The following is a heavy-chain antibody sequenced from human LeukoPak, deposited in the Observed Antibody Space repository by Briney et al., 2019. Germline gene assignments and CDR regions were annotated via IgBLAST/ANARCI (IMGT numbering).Heavy chain of an antibody. Sequence: SETLSLTCAVYGGSFSGYYWSWIRQPPGKGLEWIGEIKHSGSTNYNPSLKSRVTISVDTSKNQFSLKLSSVTAADTAVYYCATRRSVSYYDFWSGYSNFDYWGQGTLVTVSS. CDR1: GGSFSGYY. J-gene: IGHJ4*02. CDR2: IKHSGST. D-gene: IGHD3-3*01. CDR3: ATRRSVSYYDFWSGYSNFDY. V-gene: IGHV4-34*01.